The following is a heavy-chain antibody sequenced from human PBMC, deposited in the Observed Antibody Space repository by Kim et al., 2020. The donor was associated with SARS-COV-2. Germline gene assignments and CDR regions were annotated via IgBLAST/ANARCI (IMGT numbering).Heavy chain of an antibody. Sequence: SETLSLTCTVSGGSISSYYWSWIRQPPGKGLEWIGYIYYSGSTNYNPSLKSRVTISVDTSKNQFSLKLSSVTAADTAVYYCARDSTVTTEGPYYFDYWGQGTLVTVSS. J-gene: IGHJ4*02. CDR3: ARDSTVTTEGPYYFDY. D-gene: IGHD4-17*01. CDR2: IYYSGST. V-gene: IGHV4-59*01. CDR1: GGSISSYY.